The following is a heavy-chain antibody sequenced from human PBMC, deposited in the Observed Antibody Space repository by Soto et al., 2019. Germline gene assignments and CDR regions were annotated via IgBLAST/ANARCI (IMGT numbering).Heavy chain of an antibody. D-gene: IGHD2-15*01. Sequence: VQLQESGPGLAKPSETLSLTCTVSGGSISSFYWSWIRHPPGKGLEWIGNVFYSGNTIYNPSLNTRVTITVDTTKNQYTMKLSAVTAADTDVYYCAKEFCDPNGCYGRWLDPWGQGTLVTVSS. CDR1: GGSISSFY. V-gene: IGHV4-59*01. CDR3: AKEFCDPNGCYGRWLDP. J-gene: IGHJ5*02. CDR2: VFYSGNT.